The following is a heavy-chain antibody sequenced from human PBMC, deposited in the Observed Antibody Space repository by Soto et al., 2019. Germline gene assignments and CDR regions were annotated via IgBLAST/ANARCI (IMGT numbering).Heavy chain of an antibody. V-gene: IGHV1-2*02. CDR2: INPNSGGT. CDR3: ARDPLTRSCSGPSCFLGYAFDI. D-gene: IGHD2-2*01. Sequence: ASVKVSCKTSGYTFSGYYIHWVRQAPGQGLEWMGWINPNSGGTTYAQKFQGGVTITTDTSTTTAFMELRSLRSDDTAVYYCARDPLTRSCSGPSCFLGYAFDIWGQATMVTVSS. CDR1: GYTFSGYY. J-gene: IGHJ3*02.